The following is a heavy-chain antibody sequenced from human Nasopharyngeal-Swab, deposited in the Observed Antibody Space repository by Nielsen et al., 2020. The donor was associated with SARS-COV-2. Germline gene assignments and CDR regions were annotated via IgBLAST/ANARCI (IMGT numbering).Heavy chain of an antibody. Sequence: SETLSLICTVSGGSISSSSYYWGWIRQPPGKGLEWIGSIYYSGSTYYNPSLKSRVTISVDTSKNQFSLKLSSVTAADTAVYYCASRTSLFYDSSGYYGNWFDPWGQGTLVTVSS. CDR2: IYYSGST. CDR1: GGSISSSSYY. V-gene: IGHV4-39*01. J-gene: IGHJ5*02. CDR3: ASRTSLFYDSSGYYGNWFDP. D-gene: IGHD3-22*01.